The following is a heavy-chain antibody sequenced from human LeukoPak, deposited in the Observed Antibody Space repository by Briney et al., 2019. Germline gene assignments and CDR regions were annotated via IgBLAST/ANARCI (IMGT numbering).Heavy chain of an antibody. CDR2: TSSDGSKI. CDR3: ARGLHRRCSGGICYQPFDY. J-gene: IGHJ4*02. Sequence: GRSLRLSCAASGFIFSNYAMHWVRQAPGKGLEWVALTSSDGSKIYYADSVKGRFTISRDNSRNTLYLQMNCLRAEDSAVYYCARGLHRRCSGGICYQPFDYWGQGTLVTVSS. V-gene: IGHV3-30*04. D-gene: IGHD2-15*01. CDR1: GFIFSNYA.